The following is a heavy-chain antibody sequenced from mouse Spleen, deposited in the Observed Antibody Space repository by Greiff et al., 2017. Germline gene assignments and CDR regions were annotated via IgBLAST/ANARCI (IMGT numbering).Heavy chain of an antibody. J-gene: IGHJ1*01. CDR2: IRLKSDNYAT. CDR3: TDDGNYEGWYFDV. V-gene: IGHV6-3*01. CDR1: GFTFSNYW. Sequence: EVQRVESGGGLVQPGGSMKLSCVASGFTFSNYWMNWVRQSPEKGLEWVAQIRLKSDNYATHYAESVKGRFTISRDDSKSSVYLQMNNLRAEDTGIYYCTDDGNYEGWYFDVWGAGTTVTVSS. D-gene: IGHD2-3*01.